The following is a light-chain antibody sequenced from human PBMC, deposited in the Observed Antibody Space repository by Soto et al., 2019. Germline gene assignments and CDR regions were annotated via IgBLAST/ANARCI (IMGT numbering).Light chain of an antibody. J-gene: IGLJ1*01. CDR3: QSYDSSLSGYV. CDR2: ANN. V-gene: IGLV1-40*01. CDR1: SSNIGAHYD. Sequence: QSVLTQPPSVSGAPGQRVTISCTGSSSNIGAHYDVHWYQQLPGTAPKLLIFANNNRPSGVPDRFSGSKSGTSASLAITGLQAEDEADYYCQSYDSSLSGYVFGTGTKVIVL.